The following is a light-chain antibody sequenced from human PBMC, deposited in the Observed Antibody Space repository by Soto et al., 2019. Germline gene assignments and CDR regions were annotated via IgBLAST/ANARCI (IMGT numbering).Light chain of an antibody. J-gene: IGLJ2*01. CDR1: SNDVGAFDY. Sequence: QSALTQPASVSASPGQSISISCTGTSNDVGAFDYVSWYQQHPGKAPKLIIYGVTDRISGVPDRFSGSKSGNTASLTVSGLQAEDEADYYCASYGGRDDMIFGGGTQLTVL. CDR2: GVT. CDR3: ASYGGRDDMI. V-gene: IGLV2-8*01.